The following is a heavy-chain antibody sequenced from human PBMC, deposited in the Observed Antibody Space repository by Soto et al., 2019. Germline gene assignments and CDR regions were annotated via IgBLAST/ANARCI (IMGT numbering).Heavy chain of an antibody. D-gene: IGHD2-15*01. J-gene: IGHJ6*03. CDR1: GFTFDDYA. Sequence: EVQLVESGGGLVQPGRSLRLSCAASGFTFDDYAMHWVRQAPGKGLEWVSGISWNSGSIGYADSVKGRFTISRDNAKNSLNLQMNSLRAEDTALYYCAKAGSGEVGYYYVDVWGEGTTVTDSS. CDR2: ISWNSGSI. CDR3: AKAGSGEVGYYYVDV. V-gene: IGHV3-9*01.